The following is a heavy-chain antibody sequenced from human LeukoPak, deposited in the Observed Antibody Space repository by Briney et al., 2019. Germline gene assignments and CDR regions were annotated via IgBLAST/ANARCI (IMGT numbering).Heavy chain of an antibody. Sequence: ASVKVSCKASGYTFTGYYMHWVRQAPGQGLEWMGWINPNSGGTNYAQKFQGRATMTRDTSISTAYMELSRLRSDDTAVYYCARVYGGNPRGLDYWGQGTLVTVSS. CDR1: GYTFTGYY. CDR3: ARVYGGNPRGLDY. V-gene: IGHV1-2*02. J-gene: IGHJ4*02. D-gene: IGHD4-23*01. CDR2: INPNSGGT.